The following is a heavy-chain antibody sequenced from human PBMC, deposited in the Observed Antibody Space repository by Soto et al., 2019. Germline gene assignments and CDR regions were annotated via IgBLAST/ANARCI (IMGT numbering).Heavy chain of an antibody. CDR2: INHSGST. V-gene: IGHV4-34*01. D-gene: IGHD4-17*01. CDR3: ARGRRTAVTIDY. J-gene: IGHJ4*02. CDR1: GGSFSGNC. Sequence: QVQLQQWGAGLLKPSETLSLTCDVYGGSFSGNCWSWICQPPGKGLEWIGEINHSGSTNYNPSLKSRVTISVDTSKNQFSLKLSSVTAADTAVYYCARGRRTAVTIDYWGQGTLVTVSS.